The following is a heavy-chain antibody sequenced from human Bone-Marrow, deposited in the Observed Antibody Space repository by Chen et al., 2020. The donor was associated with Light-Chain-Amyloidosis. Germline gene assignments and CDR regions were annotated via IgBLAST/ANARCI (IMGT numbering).Heavy chain of an antibody. CDR1: GFSISSGHY. CDR2: MYYGGNT. J-gene: IGHJ3*01. CDR3: VRHFSATDPFDF. V-gene: IGHV4-38-2*01. D-gene: IGHD3-3*02. Sequence: QVLLQGSGPGLVMSSETLFLSCSVSGFSISSGHYWGWVRQPPGKRLECIATMYYGGNTYYNPPPKTRLAISLDLSKTQFSLNLTSVTAADTAVYYCVRHFSATDPFDFWGRGTMVTVSS.